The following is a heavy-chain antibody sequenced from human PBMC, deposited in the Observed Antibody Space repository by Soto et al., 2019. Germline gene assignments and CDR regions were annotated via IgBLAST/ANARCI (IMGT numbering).Heavy chain of an antibody. V-gene: IGHV3-33*01. CDR2: IWYDGSNK. CDR3: ARDSGWEPRDDYYYYGMDV. CDR1: GFTFSSYG. Sequence: GGSLRLSCAASGFTFSSYGMHWVRQAPGKGLEWVAVIWYDGSNKYYEDSVKGRFTISRDNSKNTLYLQMNSLRAEDTAVYYCARDSGWEPRDDYYYYGMDVWGQGTTVTVSS. J-gene: IGHJ6*02. D-gene: IGHD1-26*01.